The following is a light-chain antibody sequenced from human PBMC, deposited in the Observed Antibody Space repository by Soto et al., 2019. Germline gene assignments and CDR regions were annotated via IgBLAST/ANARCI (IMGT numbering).Light chain of an antibody. Sequence: AIQMTQSPSSQSASVGDRVTITCLASQSIRTDVGWYQQKPGKAPKLLIYAASSLQSGDPSRFSGSGSGTDFTLTISSLQAEDFATYYCLQDYNYPPTFGQGTRLEIK. CDR2: AAS. J-gene: IGKJ5*01. V-gene: IGKV1-6*02. CDR3: LQDYNYPPT. CDR1: QSIRTD.